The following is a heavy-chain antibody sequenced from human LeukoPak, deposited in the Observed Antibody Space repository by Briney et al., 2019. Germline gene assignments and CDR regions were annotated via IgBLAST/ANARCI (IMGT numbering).Heavy chain of an antibody. CDR1: GFTFSSFA. CDR2: LSGSGGMT. CDR3: AKGPFFYYDSSGYNYFDS. J-gene: IGHJ4*02. Sequence: ARSLRLSCAASGFTFSSFAMSWVRQAPGKGLEWVSALSGSGGMTYSADSVKGRFTISRDNSKNTLYLQMNSLRAEDTARYYCAKGPFFYYDSSGYNYFDSWGQGTLVTVSS. V-gene: IGHV3-23*01. D-gene: IGHD3-22*01.